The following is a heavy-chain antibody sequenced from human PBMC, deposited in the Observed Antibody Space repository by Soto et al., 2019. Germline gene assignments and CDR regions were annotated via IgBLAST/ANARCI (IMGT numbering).Heavy chain of an antibody. J-gene: IGHJ4*02. CDR2: ISGSGGST. Sequence: GGALRLSWAASGFTFRSYAMSWVRQAPGKGLEWVSAISGSGGSTYYADSVKGRFTISRDNSKNTLYLQMNSLRAEDTAVYYCAKEDTYYYGSGSSHYFDYWGQGTLVTVSS. CDR3: AKEDTYYYGSGSSHYFDY. CDR1: GFTFRSYA. V-gene: IGHV3-23*01. D-gene: IGHD3-10*01.